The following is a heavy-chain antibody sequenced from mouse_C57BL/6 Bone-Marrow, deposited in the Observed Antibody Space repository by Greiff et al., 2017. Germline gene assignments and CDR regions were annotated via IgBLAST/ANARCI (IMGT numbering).Heavy chain of an antibody. D-gene: IGHD4-1*01. CDR1: GYAFTNYL. CDR3: ARSKNWDSWFAY. CDR2: INPGSGGT. Sequence: VQLQESGAELVRPGTSVKVSCKASGYAFTNYLIEWVKQRPGQGLEWIGVINPGSGGTNYNEKFKGKATLTADKSSSTAYLQLSSLTSEDSAVEFCARSKNWDSWFAYWGQGTLVTVSA. V-gene: IGHV1-54*01. J-gene: IGHJ3*01.